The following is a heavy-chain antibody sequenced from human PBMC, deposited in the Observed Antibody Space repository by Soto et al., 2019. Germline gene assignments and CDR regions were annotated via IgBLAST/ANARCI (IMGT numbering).Heavy chain of an antibody. CDR2: IYYSGTT. CDR1: GGSISSGGSY. J-gene: IGHJ2*01. Sequence: QVQLQESGPGLVKPSQTLSLICTVSGGSISSGGSYWSWIRQSPGKGLEWIGYIYYSGTTYYNPSFKGLVAISLFTSKNQFSLKLSSVTAADTAIYYCASGYCVSSSCAYLDLWGRGTLVTVSS. D-gene: IGHD2-2*01. V-gene: IGHV4-31*01. CDR3: ASGYCVSSSCAYLDL.